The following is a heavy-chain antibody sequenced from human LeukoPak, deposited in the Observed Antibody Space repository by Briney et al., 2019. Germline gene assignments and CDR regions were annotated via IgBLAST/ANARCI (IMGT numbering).Heavy chain of an antibody. CDR1: GGSISSYY. V-gene: IGHV4-59*08. Sequence: PSETLSLTCTVSGGSISSYYWSWIRQPPGKGLEWIGYIYYSGSTNYNPSLKSRVTISVDTSKNQFSLKLSSVTAADTAVYYCARERGRVTYFDYWGQGTLVTVSS. J-gene: IGHJ4*02. CDR2: IYYSGST. D-gene: IGHD2-21*02. CDR3: ARERGRVTYFDY.